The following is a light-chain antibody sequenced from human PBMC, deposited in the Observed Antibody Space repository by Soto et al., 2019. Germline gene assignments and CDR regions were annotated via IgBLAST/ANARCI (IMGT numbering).Light chain of an antibody. CDR3: QQYNKGPPWT. J-gene: IGKJ1*01. CDR1: QSVSSN. V-gene: IGKV3-15*01. Sequence: IVVTQSPASLSVSPGERATPAGGPSQSVSSNVAWYQQKPGQAPRLLIYSVSTRAAGIPARFSGSGSGTEFTLTINSLQAEDFAFYYCQQYNKGPPWTFGQGTKVDI. CDR2: SVS.